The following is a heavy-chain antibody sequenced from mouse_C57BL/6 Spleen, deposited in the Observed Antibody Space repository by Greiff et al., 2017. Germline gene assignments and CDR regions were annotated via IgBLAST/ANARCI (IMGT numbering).Heavy chain of an antibody. CDR2: IDPENGDT. CDR1: GFTIKDDY. V-gene: IGHV14-4*01. J-gene: IGHJ3*01. D-gene: IGHD3-2*02. CDR3: TTGAQATRFAY. Sequence: VQLQQSGAELVRPGASVKLSCTASGFTIKDDYMHWVKQRPEQGLEWIGWIDPENGDTEYASKFQGKATITADTSSNTAYLQLSSLTSEDTAVYYCTTGAQATRFAYWGQGTLVTVSA.